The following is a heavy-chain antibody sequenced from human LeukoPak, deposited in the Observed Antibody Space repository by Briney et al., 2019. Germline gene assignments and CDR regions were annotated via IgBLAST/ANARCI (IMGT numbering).Heavy chain of an antibody. J-gene: IGHJ4*01. CDR1: GFTFSTYT. D-gene: IGHD2-2*01. Sequence: GGSLRLSCAASGFTFSTYTMDWVRQAPGKGLEWVAFIRNDGSNKYYADPVKGRFTISRDNPKNTLYLQMNSLRAEDTAVYYCAKDKQLLWWYFDYWGHGTLVTVSS. CDR2: IRNDGSNK. CDR3: AKDKQLLWWYFDY. V-gene: IGHV3-30*02.